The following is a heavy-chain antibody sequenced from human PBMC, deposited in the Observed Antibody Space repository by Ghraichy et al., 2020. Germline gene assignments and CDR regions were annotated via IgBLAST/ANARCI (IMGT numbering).Heavy chain of an antibody. J-gene: IGHJ4*02. Sequence: LSLTCAASGFTFSSYAMSWVRQAPGKGLEWVSAISGSGGSTYYADSVKGRFTISRDNSKNTLYLQMNSLRAEDTAVYYCAKWARRRYSSSCVDYWGQGTLVTVSS. CDR2: ISGSGGST. CDR3: AKWARRRYSSSCVDY. V-gene: IGHV3-23*01. CDR1: GFTFSSYA. D-gene: IGHD6-13*01.